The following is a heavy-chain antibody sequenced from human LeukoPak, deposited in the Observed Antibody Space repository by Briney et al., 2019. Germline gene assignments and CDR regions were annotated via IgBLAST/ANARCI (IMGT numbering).Heavy chain of an antibody. J-gene: IGHJ4*02. D-gene: IGHD3-9*01. CDR1: GFTFSSYG. Sequence: PGGSLRLSCAASGFTFSSYGMYWVRQAPGKGLEWVAVISYDGSNKYYADSVKGRFTISRDNSKNTLYLQINSLRAEDTAVYYCAKVSSKVGDDILTALGQKTLFDYWGQGTLVTVSS. V-gene: IGHV3-30*18. CDR2: ISYDGSNK. CDR3: AKVSSKVGDDILTALGQKTLFDY.